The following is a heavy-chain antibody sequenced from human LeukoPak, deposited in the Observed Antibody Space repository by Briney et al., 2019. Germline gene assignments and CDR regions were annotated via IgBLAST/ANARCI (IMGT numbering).Heavy chain of an antibody. CDR1: GGSISHYY. D-gene: IGHD1-26*01. CDR2: IHYSGST. CDR3: ARMYSGTSYYFDY. V-gene: IGHV4-59*01. J-gene: IGHJ4*02. Sequence: SETLSLTCTVSGGSISHYYWSWIRQPPGRGLEWIGYIHYSGSTNYNASLKSRVTMSVDMSKNQFSLKLNSVTAADTAVYYCARMYSGTSYYFDYWGQGTLVTVSS.